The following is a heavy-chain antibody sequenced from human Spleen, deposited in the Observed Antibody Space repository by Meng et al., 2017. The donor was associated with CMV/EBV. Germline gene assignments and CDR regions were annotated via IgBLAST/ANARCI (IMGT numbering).Heavy chain of an antibody. V-gene: IGHV3-21*01. Sequence: GESLKISCAASGFTFSSYSMNWVRQAPGMGLEWVSSISSSSSYIYYADSVKGRFTISRDNAKNSLYLQMNSLRAEDTAVYYCARDKNVDQLGFYYYYGMEVWGQGTTVTVSS. J-gene: IGHJ6*02. CDR3: ARDKNVDQLGFYYYYGMEV. D-gene: IGHD2-2*01. CDR2: ISSSSSYI. CDR1: GFTFSSYS.